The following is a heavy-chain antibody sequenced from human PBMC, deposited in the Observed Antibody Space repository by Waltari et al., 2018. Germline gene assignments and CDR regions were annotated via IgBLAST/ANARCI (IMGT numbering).Heavy chain of an antibody. CDR2: MNPNSGNT. D-gene: IGHD3-16*01. J-gene: IGHJ4*02. CDR1: GYAFSTYD. CDR3: ARDLYDSRVPGDYFDY. Sequence: QVQLVQSGAEVKEPGASVKVSCKASGYAFSTYDINWVRQAAGQGLEWMGWMNPNSGNTGYAPKFQGRVTMTRDTSISTAYMELSSLRSDDTAIYYCARDLYDSRVPGDYFDYWGQGTLVTVSS. V-gene: IGHV1-8*01.